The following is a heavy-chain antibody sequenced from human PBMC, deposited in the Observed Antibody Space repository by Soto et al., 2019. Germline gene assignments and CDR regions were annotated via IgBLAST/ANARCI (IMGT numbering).Heavy chain of an antibody. Sequence: GGSLRLSCAASGFTFSSYAMHWVRQAPGKGLEWVAVISYDGSNKYYADSVKGRFTISRDNSKNTLYLQMNSLRAEDTAVYYCARDLWFSDGSGYGMDVWGQGTTVTVSS. V-gene: IGHV3-30-3*01. CDR2: ISYDGSNK. J-gene: IGHJ6*02. CDR3: ARDLWFSDGSGYGMDV. CDR1: GFTFSSYA. D-gene: IGHD3-10*01.